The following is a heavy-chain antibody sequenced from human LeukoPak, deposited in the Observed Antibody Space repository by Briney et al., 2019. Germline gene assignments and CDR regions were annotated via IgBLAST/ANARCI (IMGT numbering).Heavy chain of an antibody. V-gene: IGHV3-7*01. J-gene: IGHJ4*02. D-gene: IGHD6-19*01. CDR2: INQDGSET. CDR1: GFTFSSFW. CDR3: ARDHTVAGIVFDS. Sequence: GGSLRLSCAASGFTFSSFWMNWVRQAPEKGLEWVANINQDGSETFYVDSVKGRFTIFRGNTDNSVYLQMNSLRAEDTAVYFCARDHTVAGIVFDSWGQGALVTVSS.